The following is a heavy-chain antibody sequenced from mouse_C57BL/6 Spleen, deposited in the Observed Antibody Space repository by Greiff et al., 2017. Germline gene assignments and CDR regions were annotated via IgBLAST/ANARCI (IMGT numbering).Heavy chain of an antibody. J-gene: IGHJ2*01. Sequence: QVQLQQPGAELVKPGASVKMSCKASGYTFTSYWITWVKQRPGQGLEWIGDIYPGSGSTNYNEKFKSKATPTVDTSSSTAYMQLSSLTSEDSAVYYCARGKDSSGYVDYWGQGTTLTVSS. CDR1: GYTFTSYW. CDR2: IYPGSGST. D-gene: IGHD3-2*02. CDR3: ARGKDSSGYVDY. V-gene: IGHV1-55*01.